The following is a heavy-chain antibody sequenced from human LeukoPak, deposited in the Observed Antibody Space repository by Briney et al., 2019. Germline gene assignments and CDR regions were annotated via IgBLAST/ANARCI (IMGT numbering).Heavy chain of an antibody. J-gene: IGHJ4*02. Sequence: ASVKVSCKASGYTFTSYGISWVRQAPGQGLEWMGWISAYNGNTNYAQKLQGRVTMTEDTSTDTAYMELSSLRSEDTAVYYCATARRYSYAYGDWGQGTLVTVSS. CDR2: ISAYNGNT. CDR1: GYTFTSYG. CDR3: ATARRYSYAYGD. V-gene: IGHV1-18*01. D-gene: IGHD5-18*01.